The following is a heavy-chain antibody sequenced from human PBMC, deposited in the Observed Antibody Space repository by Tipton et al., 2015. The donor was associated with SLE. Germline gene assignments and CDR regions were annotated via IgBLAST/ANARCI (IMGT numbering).Heavy chain of an antibody. Sequence: TLSLTCTVSGGSIGSYYWSWIRQPPGKGLEWIGYIYYSGSTNYNPSLKSRVTISVDTSKNQFSLKLSSVTAADTAVYYCASLNYYDSSGLDYWGQGTLVTVSS. V-gene: IGHV4-59*12. J-gene: IGHJ4*02. CDR2: IYYSGST. D-gene: IGHD3-22*01. CDR3: ASLNYYDSSGLDY. CDR1: GGSIGSYY.